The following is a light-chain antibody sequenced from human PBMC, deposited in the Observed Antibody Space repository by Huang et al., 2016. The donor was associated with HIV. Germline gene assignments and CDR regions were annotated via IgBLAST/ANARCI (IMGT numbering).Light chain of an antibody. CDR3: QQSYSTPPGWT. Sequence: DIQMTQSPSSLSASVGDRVTITCRASQSISSYLNWYQQKPGKAPKLLIYAASSLQSGVPARFSGIGSGTDFTLTISSRQPEDFATYYCQQSYSTPPGWTFGQGTKVEIK. J-gene: IGKJ1*01. V-gene: IGKV1-39*01. CDR1: QSISSY. CDR2: AAS.